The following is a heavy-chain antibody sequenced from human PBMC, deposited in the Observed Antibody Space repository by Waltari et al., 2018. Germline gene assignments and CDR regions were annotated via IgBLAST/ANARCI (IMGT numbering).Heavy chain of an antibody. CDR3: ATSSIALFGTLY. D-gene: IGHD6-13*01. CDR1: GNTLTELS. CDR2: FDPEDGET. Sequence: QVQLVQSGAEVKKPGASVKVSCKVSGNTLTELSMHWVRQAPGKGLEWMGGFDPEDGETIYAQAFQGRVTVTEDTSTDTAYMEVSSLRSEDTAVYYCATSSIALFGTLYWGQGTLVTVSS. V-gene: IGHV1-24*01. J-gene: IGHJ4*02.